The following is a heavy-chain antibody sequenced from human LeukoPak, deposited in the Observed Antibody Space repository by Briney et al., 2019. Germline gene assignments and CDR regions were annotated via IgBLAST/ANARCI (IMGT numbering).Heavy chain of an antibody. CDR2: ISSSSTI. J-gene: IGHJ4*02. CDR1: GFTFSSYS. Sequence: GGSLRLSCAASGFTFSSYSMNWVRQAPGKGLEWVSYISSSSTIYYADSVKGRFTISRDNAKNSLYLQMNSLRAEDTAVYYCARDYGGIAVAGIDYWGQGTLVTVSS. D-gene: IGHD6-19*01. V-gene: IGHV3-48*01. CDR3: ARDYGGIAVAGIDY.